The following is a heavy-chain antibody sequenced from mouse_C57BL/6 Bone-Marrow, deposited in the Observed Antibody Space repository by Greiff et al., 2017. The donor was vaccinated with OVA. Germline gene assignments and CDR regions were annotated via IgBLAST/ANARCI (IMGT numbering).Heavy chain of an antibody. J-gene: IGHJ4*01. Sequence: EVHLVESGGGLVQPGGSLSLSCAASGFTFTAYYMSWVRPPPGKALEWLGFIRNKANGYTTEYSASVKGRFPISRDNSQSILYLQMNALRAEDSATYYCARYIYYYGSSYGYYAMDYWGQGTSVTVSS. CDR2: IRNKANGYTT. V-gene: IGHV7-3*01. CDR1: GFTFTAYY. CDR3: ARYIYYYGSSYGYYAMDY. D-gene: IGHD1-1*01.